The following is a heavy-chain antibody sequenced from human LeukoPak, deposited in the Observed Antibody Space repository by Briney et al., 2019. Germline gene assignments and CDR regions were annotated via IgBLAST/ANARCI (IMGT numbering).Heavy chain of an antibody. D-gene: IGHD1-26*01. J-gene: IGHJ5*01. CDR1: GGTISSYY. CDR2: TYHSGST. CDR3: ARVSGSRTPYNWFDS. Sequence: PSDSLSLACTASGGTISSYYWSWIRQPPGKGLEWIGYTYHSGSTSYNAYIKSRDTISVDTSKNQFCLKLSSVPAADTAVYYCARVSGSRTPYNWFDSWGQGTLVTVSS. V-gene: IGHV4-59*07.